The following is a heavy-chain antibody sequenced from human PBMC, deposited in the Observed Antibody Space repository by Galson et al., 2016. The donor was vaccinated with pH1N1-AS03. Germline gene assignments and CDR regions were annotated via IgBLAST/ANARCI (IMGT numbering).Heavy chain of an antibody. Sequence: SETLSLTCTVSGGSITNYYWTWIRQPPGKGLEWIGYIYYNGPANYNPSLNSRVTISADTSKKQFFLNLTSVTAADTAVYFCTRGGTYSSSSPAYFGYWGQGTLGTVSS. J-gene: IGHJ4*02. D-gene: IGHD6-6*01. CDR1: GGSITNYY. V-gene: IGHV4-59*01. CDR2: IYYNGPA. CDR3: TRGGTYSSSSPAYFGY.